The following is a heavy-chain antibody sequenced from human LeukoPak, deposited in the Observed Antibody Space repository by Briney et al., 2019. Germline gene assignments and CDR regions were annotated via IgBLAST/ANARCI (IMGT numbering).Heavy chain of an antibody. CDR2: IKQEGSEK. V-gene: IGHV3-7*01. CDR1: GFTFSSYW. CDR3: ARAHSSGYFDY. J-gene: IGHJ4*02. D-gene: IGHD6-19*01. Sequence: PGGSLRLSCAASGFTFSSYWMSWVRQAPGKGLEWVANIKQEGSEKYYVDSVEGRFTISRDNAKNSLYLQMNSLRAEDTAVYYCARAHSSGYFDYWGQGTLVTVSS.